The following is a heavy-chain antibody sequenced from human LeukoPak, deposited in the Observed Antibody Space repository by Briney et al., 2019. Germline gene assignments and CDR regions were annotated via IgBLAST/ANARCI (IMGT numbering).Heavy chain of an antibody. Sequence: GASVKVSCKASGYTFTGYYMHWVRQAPGQGLEWMGWINPNSGGTNYAQKFQGRVTMTRDTSISTAYMELSRLRSDDTAVYYCARDMWPFSYYYDSSGSMVDYWGQGTLVTVSS. V-gene: IGHV1-2*02. CDR2: INPNSGGT. CDR3: ARDMWPFSYYYDSSGSMVDY. J-gene: IGHJ4*02. CDR1: GYTFTGYY. D-gene: IGHD3-22*01.